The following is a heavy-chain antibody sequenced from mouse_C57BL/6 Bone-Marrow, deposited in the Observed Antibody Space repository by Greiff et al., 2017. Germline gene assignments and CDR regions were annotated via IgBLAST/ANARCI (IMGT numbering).Heavy chain of an antibody. CDR1: GFSLTSYA. CDR2: IWTGGGS. V-gene: IGHV2-9-1*01. CDR3: ARSDGAY. Sequence: VQGVESGPGLVAPSQSLSITCTVSGFSLTSYAISWVRQPPGKGLEWLGVIWTGGGSNYNSAPKSRLSISKEKSKSQVFLKMNRLQTDDTARYYCARSDGAYWGQGTLVTVSA. D-gene: IGHD2-13*01. J-gene: IGHJ3*01.